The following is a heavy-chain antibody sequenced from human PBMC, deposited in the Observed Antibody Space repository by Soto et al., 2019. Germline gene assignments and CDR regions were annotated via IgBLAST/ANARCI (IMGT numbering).Heavy chain of an antibody. CDR2: TYYRSKWYN. D-gene: IGHD6-6*01. CDR3: SRAPLARIYFYYGIDV. V-gene: IGHV6-1*01. J-gene: IGHJ6*02. CDR1: GDSVSSNSAA. Sequence: PSQTLSLTCAISGDSVSSNSAAWNWIRQSPSRGLEWLGRTYYRSKWYNDSAVSVKSRITINPDTSKNQFSLQLNSVTPEDTAVYFCSRAPLARIYFYYGIDVWGQGTTVTVSS.